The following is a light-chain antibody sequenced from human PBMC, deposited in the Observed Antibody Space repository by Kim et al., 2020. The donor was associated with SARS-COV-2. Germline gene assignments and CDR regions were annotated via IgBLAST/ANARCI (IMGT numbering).Light chain of an antibody. V-gene: IGLV1-36*01. CDR1: HSNIGNNA. CDR3: ATWDDSLNSWV. J-gene: IGLJ3*02. CDR2: YDD. Sequence: PRQRVTISCSGSHSNIGNNAVSWYQQLPGRAPRLLVYYDDLTSGVSDRFSGSKSGTSASLSISGLQSEDEADYYCATWDDSLNSWVFGGGTQLTVL.